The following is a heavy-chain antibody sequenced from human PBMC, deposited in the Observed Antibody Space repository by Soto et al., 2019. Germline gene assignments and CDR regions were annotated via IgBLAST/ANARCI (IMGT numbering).Heavy chain of an antibody. V-gene: IGHV4-30-4*01. Sequence: QVQLQESGPGLVKPSQTLSLTCTVSGGSISSGDYYWSWLRQPPGKGLEWIGYIYYSGSTYYNPSLKSRINIPVDXSKNQFSLKLSSVTAADTAVYYCAREATIAARLDSWGQGTLVTVSS. J-gene: IGHJ4*02. CDR3: AREATIAARLDS. CDR1: GGSISSGDYY. CDR2: IYYSGST. D-gene: IGHD6-6*01.